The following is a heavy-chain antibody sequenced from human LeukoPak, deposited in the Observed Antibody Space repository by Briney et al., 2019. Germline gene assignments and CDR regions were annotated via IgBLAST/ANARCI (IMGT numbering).Heavy chain of an antibody. Sequence: GGSLRLSCAASGFTFSNHWMHWVRQTPEKGLVWVSNISPDGSRTDYADSVKGRFTISRDNAENTLYLQMNSLRAEDTAVYYCARVIVFFSTGPHLDYWGQGTLAIVSS. CDR3: ARVIVFFSTGPHLDY. CDR1: GFTFSNHW. CDR2: ISPDGSRT. J-gene: IGHJ4*02. V-gene: IGHV3-74*01. D-gene: IGHD2-2*01.